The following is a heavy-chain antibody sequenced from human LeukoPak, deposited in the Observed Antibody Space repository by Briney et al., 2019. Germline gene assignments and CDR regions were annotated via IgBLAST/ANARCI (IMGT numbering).Heavy chain of an antibody. CDR2: IKQDGSEK. V-gene: IGHV3-7*01. CDR1: GFTFSNYW. J-gene: IGHJ4*02. D-gene: IGHD5-12*01. CDR3: ATLVATTRFDY. Sequence: GGSLRLSCAASGFTFSNYWMSWVRQAPGKGLEWVANIKQDGSEKYYVDSVKGRLTISRDNAKNSLYLQMSSLRADDMAVYYCATLVATTRFDYWGQGTLVTVSS.